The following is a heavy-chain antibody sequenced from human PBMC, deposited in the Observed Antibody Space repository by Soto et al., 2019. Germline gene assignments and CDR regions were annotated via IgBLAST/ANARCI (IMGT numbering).Heavy chain of an antibody. CDR1: GYTFTNYY. J-gene: IGHJ5*02. CDR3: AREGSQWELNWFDP. CDR2: INPSGGST. D-gene: IGHD1-26*01. V-gene: IGHV1-46*01. Sequence: GASVKVSCKASGYTFTNYYLHWVRQAPGQGLEWMGLINPSGGSTSYVQKFQGRVTMTRDTSTSTVYMELSSLRSEDTALYYCAREGSQWELNWFDPWGQGTLVTVSS.